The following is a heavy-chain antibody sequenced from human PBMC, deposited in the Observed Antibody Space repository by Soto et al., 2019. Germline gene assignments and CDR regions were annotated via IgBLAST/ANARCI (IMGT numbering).Heavy chain of an antibody. V-gene: IGHV1-2*02. J-gene: IGHJ4*02. CDR2: INPDSGIT. CDR3: VRDTGRSLASGRFDA. Sequence: ASVKVSCKASGYTFTASYIHWLRQAPGQGLEWMGWINPDSGITNYARKFQGRVILTVDTSISTAYLELNTLKSDDSALYCCVRDTGRSLASGRFDAWGQGTLVTVSS. D-gene: IGHD1-1*01. CDR1: GYTFTASY.